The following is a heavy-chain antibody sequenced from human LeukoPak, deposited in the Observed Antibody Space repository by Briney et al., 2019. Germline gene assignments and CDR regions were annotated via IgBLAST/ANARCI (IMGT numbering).Heavy chain of an antibody. J-gene: IGHJ5*02. V-gene: IGHV3-23*01. D-gene: IGHD2-2*01. CDR2: ISGRGDHT. Sequence: GGSLRLSCVASGFTFSGSAMSWVRQAPGKGLEWVSGISGRGDHTYYADSVKGRFTISRDNSKNTLRLQMNSLRAEDTAVYYCAKLKTGYCSTTSCLNWFGPWGQGTLVTVSS. CDR3: AKLKTGYCSTTSCLNWFGP. CDR1: GFTFSGSA.